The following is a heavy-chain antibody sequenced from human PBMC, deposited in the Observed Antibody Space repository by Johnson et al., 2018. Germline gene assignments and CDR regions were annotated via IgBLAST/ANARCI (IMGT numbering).Heavy chain of an antibody. J-gene: IGHJ6*02. V-gene: IGHV3-72*01. Sequence: VQLVQSGGGLVQPGGSLRLSCAASGFTFSDHYMDWVRQAPGKGLEWVGRTRNKANSYTTEYAASVKGRFTISRDDSKNSLYLQMNSLKTEETAGYYCAREGTYCSGGSCYSGSYYYYGMDVWGQGTTVTVSS. CDR3: AREGTYCSGGSCYSGSYYYYGMDV. CDR1: GFTFSDHY. D-gene: IGHD2-15*01. CDR2: TRNKANSYTT.